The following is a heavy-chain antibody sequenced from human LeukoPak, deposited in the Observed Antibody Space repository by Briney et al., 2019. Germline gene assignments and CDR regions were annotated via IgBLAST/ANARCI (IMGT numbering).Heavy chain of an antibody. CDR2: SYSGGSR. Sequence: GGSLRLSCAASGFTVSTDHMSWVRQAPGKGLEWVAVSYSGGSRYHAESVKGRFTISRDNSKNMLYLRMNSLRAEDTAVYYCARVWELSFDYWGQGTLVTVSS. CDR1: GFTVSTDH. V-gene: IGHV3-53*01. J-gene: IGHJ4*02. D-gene: IGHD1-26*01. CDR3: ARVWELSFDY.